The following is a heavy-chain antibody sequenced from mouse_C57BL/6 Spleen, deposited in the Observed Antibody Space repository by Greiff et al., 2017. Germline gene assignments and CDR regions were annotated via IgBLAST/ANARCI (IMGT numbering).Heavy chain of an antibody. V-gene: IGHV1-82*01. CDR1: GYAFSSSW. D-gene: IGHD3-1*01. Sequence: QVQLKESGPELVKPGASVKISCKASGYAFSSSWMNWVKQRPGKGLEWIGRIYPGDGDTNYNGKFKGKATLTADKSSSTAYMQLSSLTSEDSAVYFCARKGQLVGAMDYWGQGTSVTVSS. CDR3: ARKGQLVGAMDY. CDR2: IYPGDGDT. J-gene: IGHJ4*01.